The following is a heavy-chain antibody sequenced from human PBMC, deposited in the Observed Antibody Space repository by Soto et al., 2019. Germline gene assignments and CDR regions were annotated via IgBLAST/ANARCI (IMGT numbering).Heavy chain of an antibody. CDR1: GGTFSSYT. CDR2: IIPILGIA. D-gene: IGHD2-21*02. V-gene: IGHV1-69*04. CDR3: ARDQYIVVVTAIFPSHYYGMDV. J-gene: IGHJ6*02. Sequence: GASVKVSCKASGGTFSSYTISWVRQAPGQGLEWMGRIIPILGIANYAQKLQGRVTITADKSTSTAYMELSSLRSEDTAEYYCARDQYIVVVTAIFPSHYYGMDVWGQGTTVTVSS.